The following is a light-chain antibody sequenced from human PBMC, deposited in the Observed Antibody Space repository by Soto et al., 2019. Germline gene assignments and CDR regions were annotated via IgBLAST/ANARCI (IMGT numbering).Light chain of an antibody. CDR2: GAS. J-gene: IGKJ1*01. V-gene: IGKV3-15*01. CDR1: QSVSSN. Sequence: EIVMTQSPATLSVSPGERATLSCRASQSVSSNLAWYQQKPGQSPRLLIYGASTRATGIPARFSGSGSETEFNLTISSLQSEDFAVYYCQQYNNWPQWTFGQGTKVEIK. CDR3: QQYNNWPQWT.